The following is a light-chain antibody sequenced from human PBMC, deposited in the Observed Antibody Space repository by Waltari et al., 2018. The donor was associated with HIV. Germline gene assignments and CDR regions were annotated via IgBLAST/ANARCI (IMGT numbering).Light chain of an antibody. Sequence: QAVVTQEPSLPVSPGGTVTLTCDSSTGAVTSGHYPYWIQLKPGQAPRTLIYDTSNKHSWTPARFSGSLLEGKAALTLSGAQPEDEAEYYCLLSYSGGRPVFGGGTKLTVL. J-gene: IGLJ2*01. CDR2: DTS. CDR1: TGAVTSGHY. V-gene: IGLV7-46*01. CDR3: LLSYSGGRPV.